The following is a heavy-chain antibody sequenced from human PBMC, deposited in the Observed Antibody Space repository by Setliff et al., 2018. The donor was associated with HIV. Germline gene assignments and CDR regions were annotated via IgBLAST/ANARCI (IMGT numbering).Heavy chain of an antibody. CDR1: GYTFTYYA. V-gene: IGHV1-69*05. Sequence: SVKVSCKASGYTFTYYAMNWVRQAPGQGLEWVGGIIPTFGTVNYAQKFQGRVSIITDESTNTAYMELSSLRSGDTAVYYCGRSRRDCGGGACRSDWFDPWGQGTLVTVSS. D-gene: IGHD2-21*01. CDR3: GRSRRDCGGGACRSDWFDP. J-gene: IGHJ5*02. CDR2: IIPTFGTV.